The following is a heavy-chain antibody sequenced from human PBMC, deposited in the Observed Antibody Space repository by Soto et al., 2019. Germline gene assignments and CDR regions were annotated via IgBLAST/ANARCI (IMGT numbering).Heavy chain of an antibody. J-gene: IGHJ4*02. D-gene: IGHD3-16*01. Sequence: QVQLVQSGAEVKKPGSSVNVSCQTSGGTFTTSSISWLRQASGQGLEWMVGIIPVFVTPSYAQKFQGRVTMLGNNSSRTSYMELRTMRSDYTAMYYCARPADYVSGFSQWGQGTLVTVSS. CDR2: IIPVFVTP. CDR1: GGTFTTSS. V-gene: IGHV1-69*06. CDR3: ARPADYVSGFSQ.